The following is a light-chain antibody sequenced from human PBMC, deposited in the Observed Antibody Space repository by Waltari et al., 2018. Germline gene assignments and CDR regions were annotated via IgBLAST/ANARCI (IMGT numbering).Light chain of an antibody. J-gene: IGLJ2*01. V-gene: IGLV3-21*03. CDR2: DNI. CDR1: DIENKG. CDR3: QLWESACGHPV. Sequence: SYVLTQPPSLSVAPGRTATFTCGGDDIENKGVNWYQKRPGQAPVLGLYDNIDRPSGIPDRFSGSNARNTATLAITSVEVGDEADYYCQLWESACGHPVFGGGTTLTVL.